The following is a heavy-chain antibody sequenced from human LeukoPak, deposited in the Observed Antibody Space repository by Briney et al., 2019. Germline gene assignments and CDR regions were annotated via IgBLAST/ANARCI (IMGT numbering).Heavy chain of an antibody. D-gene: IGHD1-1*01. Sequence: SETLSLTCTVSSGSISPYYWSWVRQPPGKGLEWIGNIYYSGHTDSNPSLQSRLPFSVHTSKNQFSLKLSSVTAADTAMYYCARGQLRLPFWGQGTLVTVSS. CDR2: IYYSGHT. CDR3: ARGQLRLPF. J-gene: IGHJ4*02. CDR1: SGSISPYY. V-gene: IGHV4-59*01.